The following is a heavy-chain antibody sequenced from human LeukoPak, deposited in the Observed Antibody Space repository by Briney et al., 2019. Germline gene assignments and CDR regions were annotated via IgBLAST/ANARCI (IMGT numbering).Heavy chain of an antibody. D-gene: IGHD6-19*01. J-gene: IGHJ4*02. Sequence: SQTLSLTCAISVDSVSSNSAAWNWIRQSPSRGLEWQGRTYYKSKWYNYYAVSVKSRITINPDTSKNQFSLKLNSVTPEDSAVYYCARAYSSGWRLFDYWGQGTLVSVS. CDR2: TYYKSKWYN. V-gene: IGHV6-1*01. CDR1: VDSVSSNSAA. CDR3: ARAYSSGWRLFDY.